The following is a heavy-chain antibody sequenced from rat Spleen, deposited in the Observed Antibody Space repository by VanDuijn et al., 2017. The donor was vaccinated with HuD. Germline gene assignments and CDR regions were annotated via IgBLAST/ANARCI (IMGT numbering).Heavy chain of an antibody. J-gene: IGHJ2*01. Sequence: EVQLVESDGGLVQPGRSLKLSCAASGFTFSNYGMAWVRQAPGKGLEWIGEINKDSSTIKYTPSLKDKFIISRDNAQNTLYLQMNSLRSEDTATYYCAKAEDWGQGVMVTVSS. D-gene: IGHD1-11*01. V-gene: IGHV4-2*01. CDR3: AKAED. CDR1: GFTFSNYG. CDR2: INKDSSTI.